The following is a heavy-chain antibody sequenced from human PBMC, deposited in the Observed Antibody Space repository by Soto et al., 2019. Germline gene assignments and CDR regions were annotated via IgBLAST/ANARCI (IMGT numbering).Heavy chain of an antibody. CDR1: GFTFSSYG. Sequence: GGSLRLSCAASGFTFSSYGMHWVRQAPGKGLEWVAVISYDGSNKYYADSVKGRFTISRDNSKNTLYLQMNSLRAEDTAVYYCATPVVVVPAAQDAFDIRGQGTMVTVS. V-gene: IGHV3-30*03. CDR2: ISYDGSNK. D-gene: IGHD2-2*01. CDR3: ATPVVVVPAAQDAFDI. J-gene: IGHJ3*02.